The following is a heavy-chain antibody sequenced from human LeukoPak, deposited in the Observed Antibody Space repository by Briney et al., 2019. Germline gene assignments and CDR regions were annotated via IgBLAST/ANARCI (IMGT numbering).Heavy chain of an antibody. Sequence: GGSLRLSCAASGFTFSSYAMTWVRQAQGKGLEWVSGISGGGGSTYYADTVKGRFTISRDNSKNTLYLQVSSLRAEDTAVYYCARGGVAYSSGFFDYWGQGTLVTVYS. CDR1: GFTFSSYA. J-gene: IGHJ4*02. CDR3: ARGGVAYSSGFFDY. CDR2: ISGGGGST. V-gene: IGHV3-23*01. D-gene: IGHD5-18*01.